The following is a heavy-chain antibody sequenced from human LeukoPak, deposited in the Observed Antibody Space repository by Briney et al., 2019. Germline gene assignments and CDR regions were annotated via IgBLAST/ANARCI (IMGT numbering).Heavy chain of an antibody. V-gene: IGHV1-69*05. Sequence: ASVKVSCKASGGTFSSYAISGVRQAPGQGLEWMGGIIPLFGTANYAQKFQGRLTITTDESTSTAYMELSSLRSEDTPVYYCARGFHYDSSGYYYFYWGQGTLVTVS. CDR3: ARGFHYDSSGYYYFY. CDR1: GGTFSSYA. CDR2: IIPLFGTA. J-gene: IGHJ4*02. D-gene: IGHD3-22*01.